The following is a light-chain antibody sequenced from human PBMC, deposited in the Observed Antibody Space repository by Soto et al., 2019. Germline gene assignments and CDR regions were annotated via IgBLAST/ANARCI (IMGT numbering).Light chain of an antibody. CDR2: DAS. V-gene: IGKV1-5*01. Sequence: DIQMTQSPSTLSASVGARVTITCRASQSISSWLAWYQQKPGKAPKLMIYDASSLESGVPSRFSGSGSGTECTLTISSLQPDDVATYYCQQYNSYPLTLGGGTKVDIK. CDR1: QSISSW. J-gene: IGKJ4*01. CDR3: QQYNSYPLT.